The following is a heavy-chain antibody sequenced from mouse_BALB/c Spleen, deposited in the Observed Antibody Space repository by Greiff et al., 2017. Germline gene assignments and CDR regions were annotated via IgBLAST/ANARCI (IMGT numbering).Heavy chain of an antibody. Sequence: EVQRVESGAELVKPGASVKLSCTASGFNIKDTYMHWVKQRPEQGLEWIGRIDPANGNTKYDPKFQGKATITADTSSNTAYLQLSSLTSEDTAVYYCVYGNYWGQGTTLTVSS. CDR2: IDPANGNT. V-gene: IGHV14-3*02. CDR1: GFNIKDTY. D-gene: IGHD1-1*02. CDR3: VYGNY. J-gene: IGHJ2*01.